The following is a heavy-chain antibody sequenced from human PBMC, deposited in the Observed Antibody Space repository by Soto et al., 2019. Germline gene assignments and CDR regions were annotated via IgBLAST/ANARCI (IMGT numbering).Heavy chain of an antibody. V-gene: IGHV4-31*03. CDR2: IYYSGST. Sequence: PSETLSLTCSVSGGSISSVGHYWTWIRQQPGKGLEWIGYIYYSGSTDYNPSLKSRVTISVDRSKNQFSLNLSSVTAADTAVYYCARDKVLLWFGGFSGMDVWGQGTTVTVSS. J-gene: IGHJ6*02. CDR1: GGSISSVGHY. CDR3: ARDKVLLWFGGFSGMDV. D-gene: IGHD3-10*01.